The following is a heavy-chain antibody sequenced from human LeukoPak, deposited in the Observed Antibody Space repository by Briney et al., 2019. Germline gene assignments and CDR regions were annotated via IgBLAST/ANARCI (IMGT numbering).Heavy chain of an antibody. Sequence: KASKILSLTCTVSGGSISSYYWSWIRQPPGKGLEWIGYIYYSGSTNYNPSLKSRVTISVDTSKNQFSLKLSSVTAADTAVYYCARNVEGYCSGGSCYSYYYYMDVWGKGTTVTVSS. V-gene: IGHV4-59*01. CDR2: IYYSGST. J-gene: IGHJ6*03. D-gene: IGHD2-15*01. CDR1: GGSISSYY. CDR3: ARNVEGYCSGGSCYSYYYYMDV.